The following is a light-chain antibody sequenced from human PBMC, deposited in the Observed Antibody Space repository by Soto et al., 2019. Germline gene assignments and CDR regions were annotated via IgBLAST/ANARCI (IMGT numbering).Light chain of an antibody. CDR1: SSNIGKNY. CDR3: GTWDSSLSAEV. J-gene: IGLJ2*01. Sequence: QSVLTQPPSVSAAPGQKVTISCSGSSSNIGKNYVSWYQQLPGTVPKLLIYDSNKRPSGIPDRFSGSKSGTSATLGITGLQTGDEADYYCGTWDSSLSAEVFGGGTKVTVL. V-gene: IGLV1-51*01. CDR2: DSN.